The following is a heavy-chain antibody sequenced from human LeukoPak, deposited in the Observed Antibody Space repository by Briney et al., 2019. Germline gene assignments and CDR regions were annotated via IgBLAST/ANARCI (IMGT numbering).Heavy chain of an antibody. CDR2: ISYDGSNK. V-gene: IGHV3-30*18. Sequence: GGSLRLSCAASGFTFSSYGMHWVRQAPGKGLEWVAVISYDGSNKYYADSVKGRFTISRDNSKNTLYLQMNSLRAEDTAVYYCAKSYEGRVRGVLDYWGQGTLVTVSS. CDR3: AKSYEGRVRGVLDY. CDR1: GFTFSSYG. J-gene: IGHJ4*02. D-gene: IGHD3-10*01.